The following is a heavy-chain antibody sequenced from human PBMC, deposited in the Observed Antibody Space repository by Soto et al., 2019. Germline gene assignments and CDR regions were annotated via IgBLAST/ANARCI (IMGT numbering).Heavy chain of an antibody. CDR2: IYYSGST. D-gene: IGHD2-2*01. J-gene: IGHJ3*02. Sequence: SETLSLTCTVSGGSISSGDYYWSWIRQPPGKGLEWIGYIYYSGSTYYNPSLKSRVTISVDTSKNQFSLKLSSVTAADTAVYYCARPATLVTGSSAQGAFDIWGQGTMVTVSS. V-gene: IGHV4-30-4*01. CDR1: GGSISSGDYY. CDR3: ARPATLVTGSSAQGAFDI.